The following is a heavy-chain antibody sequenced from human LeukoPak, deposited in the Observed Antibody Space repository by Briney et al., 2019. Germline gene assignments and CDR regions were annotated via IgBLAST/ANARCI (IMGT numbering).Heavy chain of an antibody. CDR3: AKDGRDTIFGVVNDY. CDR1: GFTFSSYA. D-gene: IGHD3-3*01. CDR2: ISGSGGST. V-gene: IGHV3-23*01. Sequence: GGSLRFSCAASGFTFSSYAMGWVRQAPGKGLEWVSAISGSGGSTYYADSVKGRFTISRDNSKNTLYLQMNSLRAEDTAVYYCAKDGRDTIFGVVNDYWGQGTLVTVSS. J-gene: IGHJ4*02.